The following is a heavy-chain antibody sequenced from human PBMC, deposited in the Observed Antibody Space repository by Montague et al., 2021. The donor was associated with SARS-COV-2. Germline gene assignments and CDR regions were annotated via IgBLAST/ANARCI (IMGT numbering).Heavy chain of an antibody. CDR1: GFSLSTSGMC. CDR3: AHRPPRFVCSYFDD. V-gene: IGHV2-70*12. D-gene: IGHD3-10*01. CDR2: IDWDDDK. Sequence: PALVKPTQTLTLTCTFSGFSLSTSGMCVSWIRQPPGKALGWLALIDWDDDKYYSTSLKSRLTITKDTSKNQVVLTMTNMDPVDTATCYCAHRPPRFVCSYFDDWDQGTLVTVSS. J-gene: IGHJ4*02.